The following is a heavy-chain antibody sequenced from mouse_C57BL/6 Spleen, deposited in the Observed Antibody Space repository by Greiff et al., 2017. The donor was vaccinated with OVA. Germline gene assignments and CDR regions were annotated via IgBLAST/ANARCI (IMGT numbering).Heavy chain of an antibody. CDR3: ARSGGYYDGSPYYFDY. CDR2: IDPSDSYT. V-gene: IGHV1-50*01. CDR1: GYTFTSYW. J-gene: IGHJ2*01. D-gene: IGHD1-1*01. Sequence: QVQLQQPGAELVKPGASVKLSCKASGYTFTSYWMQWVKQRPGQGLEWIGEIDPSDSYTNYNQKFKGKATLTVDTSSSPAYMQLSSLTSEDSAVYYCARSGGYYDGSPYYFDYWGQGTTLTVSS.